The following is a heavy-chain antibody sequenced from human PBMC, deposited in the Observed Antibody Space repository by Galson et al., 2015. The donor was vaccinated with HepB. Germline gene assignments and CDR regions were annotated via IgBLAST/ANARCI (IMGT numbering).Heavy chain of an antibody. J-gene: IGHJ3*02. CDR2: IDPSDSYT. CDR3: ARHLAQGQWLVPDAFDI. Sequence: QSGAEVKKPGESLRISCKGSGYSFTSYWISWVRQMPGKGLEWMGRIDPSDSYTKYSPSFQGHVTISADKSISTAYLQWSSLKASDTAMYYCARHLAQGQWLVPDAFDIWGQGTMVTVSS. CDR1: GYSFTSYW. V-gene: IGHV5-10-1*01. D-gene: IGHD6-19*01.